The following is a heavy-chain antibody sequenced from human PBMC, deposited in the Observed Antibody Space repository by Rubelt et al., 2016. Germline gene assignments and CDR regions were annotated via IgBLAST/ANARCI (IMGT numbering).Heavy chain of an antibody. J-gene: IGHJ6*02. CDR3: ARLYSSSWDRYYYYGMDV. V-gene: IGHV1-69*02. Sequence: QKFQGRVTITADKSTSTAYMELSSLRSEDTAVYYCARLYSSSWDRYYYYGMDVWGQGTTVTVSS. D-gene: IGHD6-13*01.